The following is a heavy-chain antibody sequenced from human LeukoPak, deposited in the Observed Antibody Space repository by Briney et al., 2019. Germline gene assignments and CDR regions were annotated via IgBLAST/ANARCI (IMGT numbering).Heavy chain of an antibody. V-gene: IGHV3-7*01. CDR1: GFTFSNYW. D-gene: IGHD6-13*01. CDR3: TKGGRSSWYWPY. Sequence: PGGSLRLSCAASGFTFSNYWMTWVRQAPGKGLEWVATIKQDGGQKYYVDSVKGRFTVSRDNARNSLDLQVNSLRAEDTAVYYCTKGGRSSWYWPYWGRGTLVTVSS. J-gene: IGHJ4*02. CDR2: IKQDGGQK.